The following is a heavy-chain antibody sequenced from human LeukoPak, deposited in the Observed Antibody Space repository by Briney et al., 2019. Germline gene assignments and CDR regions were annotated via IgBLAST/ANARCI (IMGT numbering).Heavy chain of an antibody. CDR3: ARGYYDILTGYSAGHAFDI. D-gene: IGHD3-9*01. Sequence: SETLSLTCTVAGGSISSYYGSWIRQPAGKGLEWIGRIYTSGSTNYNPSLKSRVTMSVDTSKNQFSLKLSSVAAADTAVYYCARGYYDILTGYSAGHAFDIWGQGTMVTVSS. CDR2: IYTSGST. V-gene: IGHV4-4*07. CDR1: GGSISSYY. J-gene: IGHJ3*02.